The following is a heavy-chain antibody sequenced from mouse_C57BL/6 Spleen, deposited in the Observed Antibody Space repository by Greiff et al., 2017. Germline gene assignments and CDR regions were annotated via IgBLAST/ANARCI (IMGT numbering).Heavy chain of an antibody. Sequence: EVQLQQSGAELVRPGASVKLSCTASGFNIKDYYMHWVKQRPEQGLEWIGRIDPEDGDTEYAPKFQGKATMTADTSSNTAYLQLSSLTSEDTAVYYCTAYYYGSSYTYYAMDDWGQGTSVTVSS. V-gene: IGHV14-1*01. D-gene: IGHD1-1*01. J-gene: IGHJ4*01. CDR3: TAYYYGSSYTYYAMDD. CDR2: IDPEDGDT. CDR1: GFNIKDYY.